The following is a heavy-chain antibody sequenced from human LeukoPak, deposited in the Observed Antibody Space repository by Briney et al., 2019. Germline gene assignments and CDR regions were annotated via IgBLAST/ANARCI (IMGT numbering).Heavy chain of an antibody. V-gene: IGHV3-9*01. Sequence: PGRSLRLSCAASGFTFEYYAMHWVRKVPGKGLEWVSGISWNGGIIGYADSVKGRFTISRDSAKNSLYLQMNSLRVEDTALYYCAKGGLRLYFGQFHYWGQGTLVTVSS. D-gene: IGHD3-10*01. CDR2: ISWNGGII. CDR3: AKGGLRLYFGQFHY. J-gene: IGHJ4*02. CDR1: GFTFEYYA.